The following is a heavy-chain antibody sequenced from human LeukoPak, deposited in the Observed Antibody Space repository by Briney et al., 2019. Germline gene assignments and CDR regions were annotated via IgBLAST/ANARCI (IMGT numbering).Heavy chain of an antibody. CDR1: GFTFSSYG. D-gene: IGHD1-1*01. CDR2: IRYDGSNK. CDR3: AKDTKPIRNGAYLDY. V-gene: IGHV3-30*02. Sequence: GGSLRLSCTVSGFTFSSYGMHWVREAPGKGLEWVAFIRYDGSNKYYADSVKGRFTISRDNSKNTLYLQMNSLRAEDTAVYYCAKDTKPIRNGAYLDYWGQGTLVTVSS. J-gene: IGHJ4*02.